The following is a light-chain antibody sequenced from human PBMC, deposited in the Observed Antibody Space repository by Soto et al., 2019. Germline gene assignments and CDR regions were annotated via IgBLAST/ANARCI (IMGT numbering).Light chain of an antibody. CDR1: QSAGNY. CDR3: QHRSSWPLT. CDR2: DTS. J-gene: IGKJ4*01. V-gene: IGKV3-11*01. Sequence: TVLRQSPATLSFSPWERATLSCRASQSAGNYLAWYQQKPGQAPRLLIYDTSIRATGISARFSGSGSGTDFTLTISSLEPEDFAVYYCQHRSSWPLTFGGGTKV.